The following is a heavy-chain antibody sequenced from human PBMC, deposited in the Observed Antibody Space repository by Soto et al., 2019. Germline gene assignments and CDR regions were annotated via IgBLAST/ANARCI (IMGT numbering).Heavy chain of an antibody. J-gene: IGHJ4*02. CDR1: GFTFSSYV. CDR3: ARAGGGSSSDY. CDR2: IWYDGSNK. V-gene: IGHV3-33*01. D-gene: IGHD3-16*01. Sequence: GGSLRLSCAASGFTFSSYVMHWVRQAPGKGLEWVAVIWYDGSNKYYADSVKGRFTISRDNSKNTMYLQMNSLRAEDTAVYYCARAGGGSSSDYWGQGTLVTVSS.